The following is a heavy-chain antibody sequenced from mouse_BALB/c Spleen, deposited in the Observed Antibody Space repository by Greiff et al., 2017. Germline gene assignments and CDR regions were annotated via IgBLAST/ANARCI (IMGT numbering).Heavy chain of an antibody. Sequence: DVMLVESGGGLVKPGGSLKLSCAASGFTFSDYYMYWVRQTPEKRLEWVATISDGGSYTYYPDSVKGRFTISRDNAKNNLYLQMSRLKSEDTAMYYCARDRGIYYGSSSAWFAYWGQGTLVTVSA. J-gene: IGHJ3*01. CDR2: ISDGGSYT. CDR3: ARDRGIYYGSSSAWFAY. D-gene: IGHD1-1*01. V-gene: IGHV5-4*02. CDR1: GFTFSDYY.